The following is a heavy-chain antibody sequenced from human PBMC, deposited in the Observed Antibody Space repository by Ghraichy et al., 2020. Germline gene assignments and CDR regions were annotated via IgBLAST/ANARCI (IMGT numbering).Heavy chain of an antibody. CDR2: IKQDGGER. D-gene: IGHD3-10*01. CDR3: ARDRSYYGSGSQYNFGYAFDI. V-gene: IGHV3-7*04. J-gene: IGHJ3*02. CDR1: GFTFSSYW. Sequence: GDSLNISCAASGFTFSSYWITWARQAPGKGLEWVANIKQDGGERYYVDSVKGRFTISRDNAKNSLYLQMNSLRAEDTAVYYCARDRSYYGSGSQYNFGYAFDIWGQGTMVTVSS.